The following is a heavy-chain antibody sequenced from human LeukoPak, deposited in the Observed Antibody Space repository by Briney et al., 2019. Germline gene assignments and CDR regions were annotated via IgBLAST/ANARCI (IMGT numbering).Heavy chain of an antibody. CDR1: GGSISSYY. D-gene: IGHD6-13*01. CDR3: ARVMAAAGTTSYSSYYMDV. Sequence: PSETLSLTCTVSGGSISSYYWSWIRQPPGKGLEWIGYIYYSGSTNYNPSLKSRVTISVDTSKNQFSLKLSSVTAADTAVYYCARVMAAAGTTSYSSYYMDVWGKGTTVTDSS. J-gene: IGHJ6*03. V-gene: IGHV4-59*01. CDR2: IYYSGST.